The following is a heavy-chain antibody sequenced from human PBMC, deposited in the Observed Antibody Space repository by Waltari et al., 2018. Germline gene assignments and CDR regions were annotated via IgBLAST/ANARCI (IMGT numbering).Heavy chain of an antibody. V-gene: IGHV3-21*01. CDR2: ISSKSTYI. Sequence: QLVESGGGLVKPGSSLRLSCAASGFRVGDYHMHWLRRAPGKGLEWVSSISSKSTYIYYADSVRGRFSISRDNAENSLFLQMNNLRGEDTAVYYCARDTIFYGSGSYDPWGQGTRVTVSS. CDR3: ARDTIFYGSGSYDP. CDR1: GFRVGDYH. D-gene: IGHD3-10*01. J-gene: IGHJ5*02.